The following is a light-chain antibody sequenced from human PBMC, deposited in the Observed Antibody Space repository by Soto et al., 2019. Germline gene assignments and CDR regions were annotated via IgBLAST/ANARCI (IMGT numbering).Light chain of an antibody. J-gene: IGKJ1*01. CDR2: KAS. Sequence: DIQMTQSPSTLSASVGDRVTITCRASQSISSWLAWYQQKPGKAPKLLIYKASSLASRVPSRFSGSGSGTEFTLTSSSLPPDDFATYYYQQYNSYPWTFGQGTKVEIK. CDR1: QSISSW. CDR3: QQYNSYPWT. V-gene: IGKV1-5*03.